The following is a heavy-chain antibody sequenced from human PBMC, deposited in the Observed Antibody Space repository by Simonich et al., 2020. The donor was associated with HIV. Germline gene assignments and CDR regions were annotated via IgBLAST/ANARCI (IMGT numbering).Heavy chain of an antibody. CDR2: INPNSGDT. CDR1: GYNFTGSY. CDR3: ARAGVRQWLVQDLQH. V-gene: IGHV1-2*02. D-gene: IGHD6-19*01. Sequence: QVQLVQSGAEVKKPGASVKVSCKASGYNFTGSYLHWVRQAPGQGLGWMGWINPNSGDTKSAQHFQGRGTMTRDTSISTAYMELSRLTADDTAIFYCARAGVRQWLVQDLQHWGQGTLVSVSS. J-gene: IGHJ1*01.